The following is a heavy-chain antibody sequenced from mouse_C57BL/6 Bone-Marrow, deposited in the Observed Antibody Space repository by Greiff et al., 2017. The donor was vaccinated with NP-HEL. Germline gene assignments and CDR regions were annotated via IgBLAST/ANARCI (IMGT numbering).Heavy chain of an antibody. V-gene: IGHV1-69*01. Sequence: QVQLQQPGAELVMPGASVKLSCKASGYTFTSYWMHWVKQRPGQGLEWIGEIDPSDSYTNYNQKFKGKSTLTVDKSSSTAYMQLSSLTSEDSAFYYCASLITTVVATKGYYYAMDYWGQGTSVTVSS. J-gene: IGHJ4*01. CDR1: GYTFTSYW. CDR2: IDPSDSYT. CDR3: ASLITTVVATKGYYYAMDY. D-gene: IGHD1-1*01.